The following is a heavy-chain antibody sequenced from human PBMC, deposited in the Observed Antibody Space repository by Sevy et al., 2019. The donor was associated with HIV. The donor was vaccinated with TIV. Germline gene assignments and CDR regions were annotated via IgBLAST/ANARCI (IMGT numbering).Heavy chain of an antibody. D-gene: IGHD5-12*01. Sequence: ASVKVACKASGYTFTSYAMNWVRQAPGQGLEWMGWINTNTGNPTYAQGFTGRFVFSLDTSVSTAYLQISSLKAEDTAVYYCARDDSGYDPFPHYSDYWGQGTLVTVPS. CDR2: INTNTGNP. V-gene: IGHV7-4-1*02. CDR1: GYTFTSYA. J-gene: IGHJ4*02. CDR3: ARDDSGYDPFPHYSDY.